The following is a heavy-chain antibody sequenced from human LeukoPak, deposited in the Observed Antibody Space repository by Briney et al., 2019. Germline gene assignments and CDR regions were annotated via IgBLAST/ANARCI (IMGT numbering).Heavy chain of an antibody. CDR3: VKLRTGTATNFDY. CDR1: GFTFSSYA. V-gene: IGHV3-23*01. CDR2: ISGAGGST. J-gene: IGHJ4*02. Sequence: PEGSLRLSCAASGFTFSSYAMSWVRQAPGKGLGWVSGISGAGGSTYYADSVKGRFSISRDNSKDTLYLQMNSLRAEDTAIYYCVKLRTGTATNFDYWGQGTLVTVSS. D-gene: IGHD1-1*01.